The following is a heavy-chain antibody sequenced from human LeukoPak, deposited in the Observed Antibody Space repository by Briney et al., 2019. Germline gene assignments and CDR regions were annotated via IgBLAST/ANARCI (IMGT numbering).Heavy chain of an antibody. Sequence: PGGSLRLSCSASGFTFSSNAMHWVHQAPGKGLEYVSAITSSGGSTYYADSVKGRFTISRDNAKNTLYLQMSSLRAEDTAVYYCVKSSGGSYLNWGQGALVTVSS. V-gene: IGHV3-64D*09. CDR3: VKSSGGSYLN. J-gene: IGHJ1*01. CDR1: GFTFSSNA. CDR2: ITSSGGST. D-gene: IGHD2-15*01.